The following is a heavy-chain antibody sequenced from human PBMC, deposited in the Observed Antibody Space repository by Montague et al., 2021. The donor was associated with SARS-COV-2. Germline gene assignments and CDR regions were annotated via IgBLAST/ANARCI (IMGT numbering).Heavy chain of an antibody. D-gene: IGHD1-20*01. Sequence: SETLSLTCSVSGGSISSYYWCWIRQSPGKGLERIGYIFHSGITDYNPSLKSRVTISVDMSKNQFSLQLNSVTAADSAVYYCARTEYNWNDWFDPWGQGTLVTVSS. CDR1: GGSISSYY. J-gene: IGHJ5*02. V-gene: IGHV4-59*13. CDR3: ARTEYNWNDWFDP. CDR2: IFHSGIT.